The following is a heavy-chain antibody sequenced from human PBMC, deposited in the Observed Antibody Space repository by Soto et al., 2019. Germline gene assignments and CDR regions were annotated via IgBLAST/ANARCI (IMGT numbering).Heavy chain of an antibody. V-gene: IGHV4-59*01. CDR2: LYYSGGT. J-gene: IGHJ4*02. Sequence: SETLSLTCTVSGGSIRSYYWSWIRQPPGKGLEWIGHLYYSGGTNYNPSLKSRVTISLDTSKNQFSLKLTSVTAADTAVYYCAGDFPGRDYWGQGTLVTVAS. CDR1: GGSIRSYY. CDR3: AGDFPGRDY.